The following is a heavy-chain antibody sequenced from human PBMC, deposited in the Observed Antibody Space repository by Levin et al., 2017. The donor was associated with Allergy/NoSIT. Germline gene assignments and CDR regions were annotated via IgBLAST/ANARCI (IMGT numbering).Heavy chain of an antibody. Sequence: SQTLSLTCTVSGGSVSSGDYYWSWIRQPPGKGLEWIGYIYDSGSPNYNPSLRSRVTISVDTSKNQFSLKLSSLTAADTAVYYGTSRISYGWFDPWGQGTLVTVSS. CDR1: GGSVSSGDYY. D-gene: IGHD4-17*01. CDR3: TSRISYGWFDP. CDR2: IYDSGSP. V-gene: IGHV4-61*08. J-gene: IGHJ5*02.